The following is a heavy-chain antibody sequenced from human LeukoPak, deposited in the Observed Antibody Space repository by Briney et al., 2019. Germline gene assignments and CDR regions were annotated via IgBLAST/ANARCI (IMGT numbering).Heavy chain of an antibody. Sequence: PGGSLRLSCSASGFTFSAYAMYWVRQAPGKGLEYVSGISNDGSRSFYADSVKGRFTISRDNSKNTLYLQMNSLTAEDTAVYYCARSAIAVPGGCWGQGTLVTVSS. J-gene: IGHJ4*02. CDR2: ISNDGSRS. CDR3: ARSAIAVPGGC. D-gene: IGHD6-19*01. V-gene: IGHV3-64*04. CDR1: GFTFSAYA.